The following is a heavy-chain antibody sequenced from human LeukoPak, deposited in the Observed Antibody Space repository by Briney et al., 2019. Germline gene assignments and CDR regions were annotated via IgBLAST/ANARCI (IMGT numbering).Heavy chain of an antibody. CDR2: IKQDGSEK. Sequence: PGGSLRLSCAASGFTFSRYWMSWVRQAPGKGLEWVANIKQDGSEKYYVDSVKGRFTISRDNAKNSLYLQMNSLRAEDTAVYYCARGDYYDFYFDYWGQGTLVTVSS. CDR1: GFTFSRYW. J-gene: IGHJ4*02. V-gene: IGHV3-7*01. D-gene: IGHD3/OR15-3a*01. CDR3: ARGDYYDFYFDY.